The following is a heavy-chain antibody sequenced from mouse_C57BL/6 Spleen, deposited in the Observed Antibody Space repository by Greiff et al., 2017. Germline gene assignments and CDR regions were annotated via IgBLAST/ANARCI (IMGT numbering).Heavy chain of an antibody. CDR2: IHPNSGST. V-gene: IGHV1-64*01. D-gene: IGHD1-1*01. CDR1: GYTFTSYW. J-gene: IGHJ2*01. CDR3: ARWTTVVAPFDY. Sequence: QVQLQQPGAELVKPGASVKLSCKASGYTFTSYWMHWVKQRPGQGLEWIGMIHPNSGSTNYNEKFKSKATLTVDKSSSTAYMQLSSLTSEDSAVYYCARWTTVVAPFDYWGQGTTLTVSS.